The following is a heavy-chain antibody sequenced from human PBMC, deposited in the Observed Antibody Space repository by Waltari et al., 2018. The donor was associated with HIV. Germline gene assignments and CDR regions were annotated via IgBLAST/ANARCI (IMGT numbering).Heavy chain of an antibody. CDR3: ASCPGYYDSSGYYSDY. J-gene: IGHJ4*02. D-gene: IGHD3-22*01. V-gene: IGHV4-61*01. CDR1: GGSVSSGSYY. Sequence: QVQLQESGPGLVKPSETLSLTCTVSGGSVSSGSYYWSWIRQPPGKGLEWIGYIYYRWSTNYNPSLESRVTISVDTSKNQFSLKLSSVTAADTAVYYCASCPGYYDSSGYYSDYWGQGTLVTVSS. CDR2: IYYRWST.